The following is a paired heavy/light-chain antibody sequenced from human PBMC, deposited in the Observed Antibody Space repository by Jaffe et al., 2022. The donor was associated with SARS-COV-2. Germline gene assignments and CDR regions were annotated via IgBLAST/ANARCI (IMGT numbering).Light chain of an antibody. CDR1: SSDVGAYNY. CDR3: SSYAGTNNLI. V-gene: IGLV2-8*01. CDR2: EVS. Sequence: QSALTQPPSASGSPGQSVTISCTGTSSDVGAYNYVSWYQQHPGKAPKLIIYEVSERPSGVPDRFSGSKSGNTASLTVSGLQAEDEADYHCSSYAGTNNLIFGGGTKLAVL. J-gene: IGLJ2*01.
Heavy chain of an antibody. J-gene: IGHJ4*02. CDR3: ARETYGKVEY. Sequence: QVQLQESGPGLVKASETLSLICNVSGYAISSGYWWAWIRQAPGKGLEWIRSIYHSGSTYYNAPFKSRATMSVDTSKNQFSLKLSSVTAADTAVYYCARETYGKVEYWGQGTLVTVSS. CDR2: IYHSGST. CDR1: GYAISSGYW. V-gene: IGHV4-38-2*02. D-gene: IGHD2-2*01.